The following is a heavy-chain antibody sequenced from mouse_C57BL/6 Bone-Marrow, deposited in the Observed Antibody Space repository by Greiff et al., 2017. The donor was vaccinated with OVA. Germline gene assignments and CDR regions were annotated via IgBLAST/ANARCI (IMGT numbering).Heavy chain of an antibody. CDR3: ARFTTVVEWYFDV. CDR2: IYPRSGNT. V-gene: IGHV1-81*01. J-gene: IGHJ1*03. Sequence: QVQLKESGAELARPGASVKLSCKASGYTFTSYGISWVKQRTGPGLEWIGEIYPRSGNTYYNEKFKGKATLTADKSSSTAYMELRSLTSEDSAVYFCARFTTVVEWYFDVWGTGTTVTVSS. CDR1: GYTFTSYG. D-gene: IGHD1-1*01.